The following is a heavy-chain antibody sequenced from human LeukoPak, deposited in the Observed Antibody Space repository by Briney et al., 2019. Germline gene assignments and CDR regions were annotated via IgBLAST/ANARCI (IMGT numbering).Heavy chain of an antibody. CDR3: ARDPPFGSGWSQNFFDF. CDR2: ISYDGGNI. J-gene: IGHJ4*02. CDR1: GFTFDEYA. V-gene: IGHV3-30*04. D-gene: IGHD6-19*01. Sequence: GGSLRLSCAPSGFTFDEYAMHWVRQAPGKGLEWVALISYDGGNIHYADSVKDRFTISRDNSQNRLFLQMSSLRVDDTAVYYCARDPPFGSGWSQNFFDFWGQGTLVTVSS.